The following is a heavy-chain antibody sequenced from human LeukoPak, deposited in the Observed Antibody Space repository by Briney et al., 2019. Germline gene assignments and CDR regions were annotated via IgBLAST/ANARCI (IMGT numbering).Heavy chain of an antibody. J-gene: IGHJ4*02. Sequence: GGSLRLSCAASGFTFSSYGMSWVRQAPGKGLEWVSAISGSGGSTYYADSVKGRFTVSRHNSKNTLYLQMNSLRAEDTAVYYCAKEIWPTVTTPGLTYFDYWGQGALVTVSS. CDR2: ISGSGGST. V-gene: IGHV3-23*01. D-gene: IGHD4-17*01. CDR1: GFTFSSYG. CDR3: AKEIWPTVTTPGLTYFDY.